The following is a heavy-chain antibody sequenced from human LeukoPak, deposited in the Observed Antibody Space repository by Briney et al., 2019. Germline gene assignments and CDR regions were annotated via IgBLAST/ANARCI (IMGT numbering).Heavy chain of an antibody. CDR3: AKGYIQLWWFDY. CDR1: GFTFSNYA. Sequence: GKSLRLSCAASGFTFSNYAMHWVRQAPGKGLEWVSLISSGGTYEYYADSVKGRFTISRDNSKNTVYLQMTNLRAEDTAVYYCAKGYIQLWWFDYWGQGTLVTVSS. CDR2: ISSGGTYE. J-gene: IGHJ4*02. D-gene: IGHD2-21*01. V-gene: IGHV3-30*07.